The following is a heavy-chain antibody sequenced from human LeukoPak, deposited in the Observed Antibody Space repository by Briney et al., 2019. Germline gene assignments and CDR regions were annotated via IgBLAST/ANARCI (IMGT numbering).Heavy chain of an antibody. CDR1: GFTFSSYA. CDR3: AKFYEWELHPDAFDI. J-gene: IGHJ3*02. CDR2: ISGSGGST. D-gene: IGHD1-26*01. Sequence: GGSLRLSCAASGFTFSSYAMSWVRQAPGKGPEWVSAISGSGGSTYYADSVKGRFTISRDNSKNALYLQMNSLRAEDTAVYYCAKFYEWELHPDAFDIWGQGTMVTVSS. V-gene: IGHV3-23*01.